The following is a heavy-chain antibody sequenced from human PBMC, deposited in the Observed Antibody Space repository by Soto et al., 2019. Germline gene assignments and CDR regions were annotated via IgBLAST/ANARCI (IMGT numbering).Heavy chain of an antibody. D-gene: IGHD3-3*01. V-gene: IGHV1-18*01. Sequence: ASVKVSCKASGYTFTTYGIHWVRQAPGQGLEYMGWISGYNGNTKYPQRFQGRVTMTADTSRSTAYLELRSLRSEDTAVYYCARGAHGSGYAVYWGQG. CDR3: ARGAHGSGYAVY. CDR1: GYTFTTYG. J-gene: IGHJ4*02. CDR2: ISGYNGNT.